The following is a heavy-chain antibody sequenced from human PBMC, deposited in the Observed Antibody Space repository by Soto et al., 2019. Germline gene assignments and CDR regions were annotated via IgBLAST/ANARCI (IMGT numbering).Heavy chain of an antibody. D-gene: IGHD6-19*01. J-gene: IGHJ4*02. CDR1: GFTFRSHA. V-gene: IGHV3-23*01. CDR2: ISGSGSST. CDR3: AKGQSEWGSGPCRFDS. Sequence: EVQVLESGGGLVQPGGSVRLSCAASGFTFRSHAMSWVHQAPGKGLEWVSSISGSGSSTYYADSVRGRFTISRDNSKDTLYLQMSSLGGDDTAVYYCAKGQSEWGSGPCRFDSWGQGSLVTVSS.